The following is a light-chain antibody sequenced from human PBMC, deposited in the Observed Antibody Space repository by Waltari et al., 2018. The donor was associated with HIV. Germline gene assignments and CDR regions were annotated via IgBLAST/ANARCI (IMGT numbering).Light chain of an antibody. CDR1: QDISRW. Sequence: DIQMTKSPSTLSASIGDTVTLTCRASQDISRWLAWYQQKPGEVPKLLVYKASLLGSGVPSRFSGSGSGTEFTLTINSLQPSDFATYYCQQYNTYLWTFGQGTKVEI. V-gene: IGKV1-5*03. CDR2: KAS. J-gene: IGKJ1*01. CDR3: QQYNTYLWT.